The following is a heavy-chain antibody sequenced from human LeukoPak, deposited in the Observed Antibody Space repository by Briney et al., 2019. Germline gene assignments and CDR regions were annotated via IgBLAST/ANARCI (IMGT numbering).Heavy chain of an antibody. CDR2: IYSNGWT. Sequence: PSETLSLTCTVSGGSISTDLYYWTWIRQPPGKGLEWIGRIYSNGWTDYNPPLKSRVSISIDTSKNHFSLKMSLATAADTALYYCARGSGWNSFDPWGQGTLVTVSS. CDR1: GGSISTDLYY. CDR3: ARGSGWNSFDP. D-gene: IGHD6-19*01. V-gene: IGHV4-61*02. J-gene: IGHJ5*02.